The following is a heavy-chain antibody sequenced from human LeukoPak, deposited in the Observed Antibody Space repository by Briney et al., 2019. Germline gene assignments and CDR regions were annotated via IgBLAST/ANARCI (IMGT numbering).Heavy chain of an antibody. Sequence: GGSLRLSCAASGFSVSNNYLSWVRRAPGKGLEWVSVIYSGGNAYYADYVKGRFTMSRDNSKNTVYLQMESLRPEDTTIYYCARGQTARDWGQGTQVTVSS. CDR3: ARGQTARD. V-gene: IGHV3-66*02. CDR2: IYSGGNA. D-gene: IGHD6-6*01. CDR1: GFSVSNNY. J-gene: IGHJ4*02.